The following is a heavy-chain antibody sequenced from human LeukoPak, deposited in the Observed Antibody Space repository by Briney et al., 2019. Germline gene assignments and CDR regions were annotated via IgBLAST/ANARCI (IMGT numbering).Heavy chain of an antibody. D-gene: IGHD1-7*01. CDR2: ISSSSSSI. Sequence: GGSLRLSCAASGFTFSSYSMNWVRQAPGKGLEWVSYISSSSSSIYYADSVKGRFTISRDNAKSSLYLQMDSLRAEDTAVYYCARGDNWNSYYYYYMDVWGEGTTVTVSS. CDR1: GFTFSSYS. J-gene: IGHJ6*03. CDR3: ARGDNWNSYYYYYMDV. V-gene: IGHV3-48*04.